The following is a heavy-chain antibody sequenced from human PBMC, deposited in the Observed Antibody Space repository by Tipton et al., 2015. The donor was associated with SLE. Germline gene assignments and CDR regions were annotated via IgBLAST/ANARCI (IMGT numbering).Heavy chain of an antibody. CDR2: ISSSSSYI. Sequence: SLRLSCAASGFTFGSYGMHWVRQAPGKGLEWVSSISSSSSYIYYADSVKGRFTISRDNAKNSLYLQMNSLRAEDTALYYCAKDSGNRYFDWYAFDIWGQGTMVTISS. J-gene: IGHJ3*02. D-gene: IGHD3-9*01. V-gene: IGHV3-21*04. CDR1: GFTFGSYG. CDR3: AKDSGNRYFDWYAFDI.